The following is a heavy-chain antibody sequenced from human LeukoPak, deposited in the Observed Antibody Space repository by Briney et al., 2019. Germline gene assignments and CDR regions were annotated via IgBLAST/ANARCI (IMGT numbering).Heavy chain of an antibody. CDR1: GFTFISFW. V-gene: IGHV3-7*01. CDR2: IKQDGNEK. D-gene: IGHD3-22*01. CDR3: ARPPDLDSSAYFWFPK. Sequence: PGGPWRFSVAASGFTFISFWWSWVGKAPGKGLDWGANIKQDGNEKYYVDSVKGRFTISRDNGKNSLYLQMNSLRVEDTAVYFCARPPDLDSSAYFWFPKWGQGTLVTVSS. J-gene: IGHJ4*02.